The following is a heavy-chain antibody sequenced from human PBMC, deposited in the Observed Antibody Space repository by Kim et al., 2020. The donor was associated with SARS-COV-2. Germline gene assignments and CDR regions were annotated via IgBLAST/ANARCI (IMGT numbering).Heavy chain of an antibody. CDR1: GFTFSSYA. CDR2: ISDSGGTT. V-gene: IGHV3-23*01. CDR3: AKQYDILTGPFDY. Sequence: GGSLRLSCAASGFTFSSYAMSWVRQAPGKGLEWVSTISDSGGTTFYPDSVKGRFTISRDTSKNTLYLQMNSLRAEDTAIYYCAKQYDILTGPFDYWGQGALVTVSS. J-gene: IGHJ4*02. D-gene: IGHD3-9*01.